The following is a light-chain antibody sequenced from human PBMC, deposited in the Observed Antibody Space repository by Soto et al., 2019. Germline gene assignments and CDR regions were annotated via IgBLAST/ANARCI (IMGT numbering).Light chain of an antibody. CDR2: DVS. CDR3: SSYTTSSTVL. Sequence: QSALTQPASVSGSPGQSITISCTGTSSDIGSYNYVSWFQQHPGKAPKLMIYDVSNRPSGVSNRFSGSKSGNTASLTISGLQAEDDGDYYCSSYTTSSTVLFGGGTKLTVL. J-gene: IGLJ2*01. V-gene: IGLV2-14*01. CDR1: SSDIGSYNY.